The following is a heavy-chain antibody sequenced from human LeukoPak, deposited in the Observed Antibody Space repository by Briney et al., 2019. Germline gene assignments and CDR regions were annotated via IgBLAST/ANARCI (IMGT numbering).Heavy chain of an antibody. D-gene: IGHD4-11*01. Sequence: PGGSLRLSCAGSGFTFSSYWMSWVRQAPGEGLEWVANVKQDGSEKYYVDSVKGRFTISRDNAKNSLYLQMNSLRAEDTAVYYCAREPHSNHASADCWGQGTLVTVSS. CDR3: AREPHSNHASADC. CDR2: VKQDGSEK. V-gene: IGHV3-7*01. CDR1: GFTFSSYW. J-gene: IGHJ4*02.